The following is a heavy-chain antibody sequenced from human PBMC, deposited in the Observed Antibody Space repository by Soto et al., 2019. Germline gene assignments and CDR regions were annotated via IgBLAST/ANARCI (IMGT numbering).Heavy chain of an antibody. CDR2: IYYSGST. CDR3: ARARYCSGGSCYSGRGAFDY. D-gene: IGHD2-15*01. CDR1: GGSISSYY. J-gene: IGHJ4*02. V-gene: IGHV4-59*01. Sequence: PSETLSLTCTVSGGSISSYYWSWIRQPPGKGLEWIGYIYYSGSTNYNPSLKSRVTISVDTSKNQFSLKLSSVTAADTAVYYCARARYCSGGSCYSGRGAFDYWGQGTLVTVS.